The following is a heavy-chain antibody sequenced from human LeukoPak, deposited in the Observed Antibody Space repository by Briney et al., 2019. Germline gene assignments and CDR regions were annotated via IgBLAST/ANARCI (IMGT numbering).Heavy chain of an antibody. V-gene: IGHV4-59*01. Sequence: SETLSLTCTVSGDSISSYYWSWIRQPPGKGLEWIGYIYYSGSTNYNPSLKSRVTISVDTSKNQFSLKLSSVTAADTAVYYCAAQNDGDLDYWGQGTLVTVSS. D-gene: IGHD4-17*01. CDR2: IYYSGST. J-gene: IGHJ4*02. CDR1: GDSISSYY. CDR3: AAQNDGDLDY.